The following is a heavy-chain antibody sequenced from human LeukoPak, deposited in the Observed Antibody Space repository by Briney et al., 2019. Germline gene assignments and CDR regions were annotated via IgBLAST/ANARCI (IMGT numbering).Heavy chain of an antibody. Sequence: ASVKVSCKASGYTFTSYAMNWVRQAPGQGLEWMGWINTNTGNPTYAQGFTGRFVFSLGTSVSTAYLQISSLKAEDTAVYYCASDRIDYYDSSGYYLPSAFDIWGQGTMVTVSS. J-gene: IGHJ3*02. CDR2: INTNTGNP. D-gene: IGHD3-22*01. CDR3: ASDRIDYYDSSGYYLPSAFDI. CDR1: GYTFTSYA. V-gene: IGHV7-4-1*02.